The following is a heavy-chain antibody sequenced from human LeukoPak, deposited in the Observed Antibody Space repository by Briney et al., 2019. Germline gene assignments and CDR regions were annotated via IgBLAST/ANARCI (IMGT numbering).Heavy chain of an antibody. V-gene: IGHV3-23*01. CDR3: AKGPWDYSNHYFDF. J-gene: IGHJ4*02. CDR1: GFTFSSYG. Sequence: GGSLRLSCAASGFTFSSYGMSWVRQAPGKGLEWVSAISGSGGSTYYADSVKGRFTISRDNSKNTLYLQMNSLRAEDTAVYYCAKGPWDYSNHYFDFWGQGTLVAVSS. CDR2: ISGSGGST. D-gene: IGHD4-11*01.